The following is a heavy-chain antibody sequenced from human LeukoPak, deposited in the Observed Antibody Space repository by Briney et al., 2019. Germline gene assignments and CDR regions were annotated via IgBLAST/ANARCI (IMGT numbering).Heavy chain of an antibody. V-gene: IGHV1-2*02. Sequence: VASVKVSCKASGYTFTGNYIHWVRQAPGQGLEWMGWINPNNGGTSYEQKFQGRVTMTRDTSISTAYMELSSLRSDDTAVYYCARAGRGDSYHFDLWGQGTLVTVSS. CDR1: GYTFTGNY. D-gene: IGHD2-21*02. J-gene: IGHJ4*02. CDR2: INPNNGGT. CDR3: ARAGRGDSYHFDL.